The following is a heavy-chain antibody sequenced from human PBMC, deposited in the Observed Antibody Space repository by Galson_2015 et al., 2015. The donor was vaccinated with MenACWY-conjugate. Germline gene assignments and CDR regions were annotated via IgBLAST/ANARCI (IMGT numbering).Heavy chain of an antibody. D-gene: IGHD6-19*01. CDR3: ARGGYSSGWYDFDY. CDR2: INWNGGST. Sequence: SLRLSCAASGFTFDDYGMSWVRQAPGKGLEWVSGINWNGGSTGYADSVKGRFTISRDNAKNSLYLQMNSLRAEDTALYYCARGGYSSGWYDFDYWGQGTLVTVSS. V-gene: IGHV3-20*04. CDR1: GFTFDDYG. J-gene: IGHJ4*02.